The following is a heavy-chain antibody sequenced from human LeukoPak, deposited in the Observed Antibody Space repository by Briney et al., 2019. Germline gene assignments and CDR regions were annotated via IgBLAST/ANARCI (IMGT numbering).Heavy chain of an antibody. CDR3: ARGRGHGYGIDY. D-gene: IGHD5-18*01. Sequence: SETLSLTCAVYGGTFSGYYWSWIRRPPGKGLEWIGEINHSGSTNYNPSLKSRVTISGDTSKNQYSLNLNSVTAADTAVYYCARGRGHGYGIDYWGQGTLVTVSA. CDR1: GGTFSGYY. V-gene: IGHV4-34*01. J-gene: IGHJ4*02. CDR2: INHSGST.